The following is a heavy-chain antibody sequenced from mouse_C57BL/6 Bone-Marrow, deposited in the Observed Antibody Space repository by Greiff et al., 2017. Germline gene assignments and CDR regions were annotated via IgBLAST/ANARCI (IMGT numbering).Heavy chain of an antibody. CDR2: IDPSDSYT. J-gene: IGHJ2*01. D-gene: IGHD1-1*01. CDR3: ARGVITTVVAPADY. Sequence: QVQLQQPGAELVMPGASVKLSCKASGYTFTSYWMHWVKQRPGQGLEWIGEIDPSDSYTNYNQKFKGKSTLTVDKSSSTAYMQLRSLTSEDSAVYYCARGVITTVVAPADYWGQGTTLTVSS. CDR1: GYTFTSYW. V-gene: IGHV1-69*01.